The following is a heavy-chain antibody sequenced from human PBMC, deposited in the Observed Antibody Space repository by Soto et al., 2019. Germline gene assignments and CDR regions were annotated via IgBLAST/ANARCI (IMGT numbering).Heavy chain of an antibody. CDR2: IYSGGST. V-gene: IGHV3-66*01. CDR3: ARVLLPHDAFDI. CDR1: GFTVSSNY. J-gene: IGHJ3*02. Sequence: EVQLVESGGGLVQPGGSLRLSCAASGFTVSSNYMSWVRQAPGKGLEWVSVIYSGGSTYFADSVKGRFTISRDNSKNTLYLQMNSLRAEDTAVYYCARVLLPHDAFDIWGQGTMVTVSS.